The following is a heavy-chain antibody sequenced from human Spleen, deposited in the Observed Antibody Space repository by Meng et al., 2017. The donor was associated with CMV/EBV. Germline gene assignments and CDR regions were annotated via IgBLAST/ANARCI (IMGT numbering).Heavy chain of an antibody. D-gene: IGHD3-3*01. J-gene: IGHJ4*02. Sequence: GESLKISCAPSGFIVSNYSMNWVRQAPGKGLEWVSSISSSSNYIYYADSVQGRFTISRDNAKNSLYLQMNSLRAEDTAVYYCARGGDYDFWSGYWVGGNGFDSWGQGTLVTVSS. CDR2: ISSSSNYI. V-gene: IGHV3-21*01. CDR3: ARGGDYDFWSGYWVGGNGFDS. CDR1: GFIVSNYS.